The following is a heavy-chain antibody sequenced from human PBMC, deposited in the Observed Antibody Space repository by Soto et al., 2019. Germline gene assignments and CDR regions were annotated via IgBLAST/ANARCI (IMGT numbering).Heavy chain of an antibody. Sequence: SETLSLTCTVSGGSISSGGYYWSWIRQHPGKGLEWIGYIYYSGSTYYNQSLKSRVTISVDTSKNQFSLKLSSVTAADTAVYYCAGNPTRRILYLDYWGQGTLVTVSS. V-gene: IGHV4-31*03. CDR2: IYYSGST. J-gene: IGHJ4*02. CDR3: AGNPTRRILYLDY. CDR1: GGSISSGGYY. D-gene: IGHD2-8*01.